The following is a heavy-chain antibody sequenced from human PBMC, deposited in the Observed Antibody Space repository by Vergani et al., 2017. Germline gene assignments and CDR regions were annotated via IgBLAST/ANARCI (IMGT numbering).Heavy chain of an antibody. CDR3: ARDFAPTADTGSDF. CDR2: ISTSSSTI. Sequence: EVRLVESGGGLVQPGGSLRLSCAASGFTFSTYSLNWVRQAPGKGLDWVSYISTSSSTIYYADSVKGRFTISRDNAKNSMFLQMNSLRAEDTAVYYCARDFAPTADTGSDFWGQGTLFTVSS. CDR1: GFTFSTYS. V-gene: IGHV3-48*01. J-gene: IGHJ4*02. D-gene: IGHD7-27*01.